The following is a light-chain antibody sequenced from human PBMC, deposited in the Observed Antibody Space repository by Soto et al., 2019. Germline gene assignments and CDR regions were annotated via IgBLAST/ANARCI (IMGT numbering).Light chain of an antibody. CDR1: QSVTGNS. J-gene: IGKJ5*01. Sequence: EVGVTQLPGTLSLSPGERATRSCRASQSVTGNSLAWYQQKVGRAPRVLIYGASNRATGIPDRFSGSGSGTDFTLTLARLEPEAFAVYYCQPYGNPPRPFGQGTRLAI. CDR3: QPYGNPPRP. V-gene: IGKV3-20*01. CDR2: GAS.